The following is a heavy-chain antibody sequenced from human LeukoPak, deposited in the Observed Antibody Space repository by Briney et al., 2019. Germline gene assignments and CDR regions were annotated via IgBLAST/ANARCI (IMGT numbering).Heavy chain of an antibody. J-gene: IGHJ4*02. CDR3: AREEALGSGSFDY. CDR2: INPNHGDT. CDR1: GYTFTGYY. V-gene: IGHV1-2*02. D-gene: IGHD1-26*01. Sequence: GASVKVSCKASGYTFTGYYMHWVRQAPGQGLEWMGWINPNHGDTNYAQKFQDRVSMTRDTSISTAYMHLSRLRSADTAVYYCAREEALGSGSFDYWGQGTLVTVSS.